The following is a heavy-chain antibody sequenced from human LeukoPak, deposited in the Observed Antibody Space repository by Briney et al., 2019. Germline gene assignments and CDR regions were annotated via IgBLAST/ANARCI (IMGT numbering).Heavy chain of an antibody. CDR2: ISYDGSNK. V-gene: IGHV3-30*03. Sequence: GGSLRLSCAASGFTFSSYGTHWVRQAPGKGLEWVAVISYDGSNKYYADSVKGRFTISRDNSKNTLYLQMNSLRAEDTAVYYCAASMIVVAPADYWGQGTLVTVSS. J-gene: IGHJ4*02. D-gene: IGHD3-22*01. CDR3: AASMIVVAPADY. CDR1: GFTFSSYG.